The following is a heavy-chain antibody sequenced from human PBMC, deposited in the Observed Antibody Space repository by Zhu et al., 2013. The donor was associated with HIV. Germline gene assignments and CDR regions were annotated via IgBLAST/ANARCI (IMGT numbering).Heavy chain of an antibody. CDR3: ARAVPAAADSSGYYDAFDI. CDR1: GYTFTSYG. CDR2: ISAYNGNT. V-gene: IGHV1-18*01. D-gene: IGHD3-22*01. Sequence: QVQLVQSGAEVKKPGASVKVSCKASGYTFTSYGISWVRQAPGQGLEWMGWISAYNGNTNYAQKLQGRVTMTTDTSTSTAYMELRSLRSDDTAVYYCARAVPAAADSSGYYDAFDIWGQGTMVTGLF. J-gene: IGHJ3*02.